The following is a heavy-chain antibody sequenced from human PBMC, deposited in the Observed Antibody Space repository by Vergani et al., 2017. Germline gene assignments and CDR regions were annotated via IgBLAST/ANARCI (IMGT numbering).Heavy chain of an antibody. CDR3: ATAYYYDSSGSQGAFDI. CDR1: GYTLTELS. V-gene: IGHV1-24*01. Sequence: QVQLVQSGAEVKKPGASVKVSCKVSGYTLTELSMHWVRQAPGKGLEWMGGFDPEDGETIYAQKFQGRATMNEDTSTDTAYMELSSLRSEDTAVYYCATAYYYDSSGSQGAFDIWGQGTMVTVSS. D-gene: IGHD3-22*01. J-gene: IGHJ3*02. CDR2: FDPEDGET.